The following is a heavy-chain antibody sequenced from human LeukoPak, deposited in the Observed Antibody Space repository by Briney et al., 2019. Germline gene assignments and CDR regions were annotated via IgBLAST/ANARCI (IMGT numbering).Heavy chain of an antibody. Sequence: ASVKVSCKASGYTFTSYDINWVRQAPGKGLEWMGGFDPEDGETIYAQKFQGRVTMTEDTSTDTAYMELSSLRSEDTAVYYCATDAEYSSSSGYDYWGQGTLVTVSS. CDR2: FDPEDGET. CDR1: GYTFTSYD. V-gene: IGHV1-24*01. D-gene: IGHD6-6*01. CDR3: ATDAEYSSSSGYDY. J-gene: IGHJ4*02.